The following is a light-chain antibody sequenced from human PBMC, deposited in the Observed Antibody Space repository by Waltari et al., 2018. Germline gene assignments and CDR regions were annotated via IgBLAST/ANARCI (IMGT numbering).Light chain of an antibody. CDR3: QQYGSSPLT. CDR2: GTS. CDR1: QSVSSSY. Sequence: EIVLTQSPGSLSLSPGERAALSCRPSQSVSSSYLAWYQQKPGQAPRLLIYGTSSRATGIPDRFSGSGSGTDFTLTISRLEPEDFAVYSCQQYGSSPLTFGGGTKVEIK. J-gene: IGKJ4*01. V-gene: IGKV3-20*01.